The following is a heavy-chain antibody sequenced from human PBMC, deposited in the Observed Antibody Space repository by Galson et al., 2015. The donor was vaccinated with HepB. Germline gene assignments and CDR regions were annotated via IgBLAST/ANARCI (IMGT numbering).Heavy chain of an antibody. J-gene: IGHJ4*02. CDR1: GGSIISSRNY. D-gene: IGHD2-2*01. CDR2: IYYSGST. Sequence: GGSIISSRNYWGWIRQPPGKGLEWMGGIYYSGSTHYKPSLKSRLTLSVDTSKHQFSLKPSSVTAADTAVYYCARPRYCSSASCSASFGLWGQGTLVTVSS. CDR3: ARPRYCSSASCSASFGL. V-gene: IGHV4-39*01.